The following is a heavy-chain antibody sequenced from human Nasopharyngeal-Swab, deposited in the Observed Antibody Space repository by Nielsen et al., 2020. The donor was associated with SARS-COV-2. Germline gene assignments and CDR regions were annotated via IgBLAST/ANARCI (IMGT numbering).Heavy chain of an antibody. J-gene: IGHJ4*02. CDR2: IIPIFDTA. CDR1: GGTFSSYA. CDR3: ARGYFDWLYLDY. V-gene: IGHV1-69*05. Sequence: SVKVSCKASGGTFSSYAISWVRQAPGQGLEWMGGIIPIFDTANYAQKLQGRVTMTTDTSTSTAYMELRSLRSDDTAVYYCARGYFDWLYLDYWGQGTLVTVSS. D-gene: IGHD3-9*01.